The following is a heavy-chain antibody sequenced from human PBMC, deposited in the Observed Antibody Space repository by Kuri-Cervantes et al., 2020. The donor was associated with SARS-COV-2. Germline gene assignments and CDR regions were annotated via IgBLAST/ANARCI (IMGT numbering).Heavy chain of an antibody. V-gene: IGHV3-21*01. D-gene: IGHD6-13*01. CDR1: GFTFSNYA. J-gene: IGHJ6*03. CDR2: ISSTSSYI. Sequence: GESLKISCVASGFTFSNYALTWVRQAPGKGLEWVSSISSTSSYIYYADSVKGRFTISRDNAKNSLYLQMNSLRAEDTAVYYCARDCSSPYKYYYYYYMDVWGKGTTVTVSS. CDR3: ARDCSSPYKYYYYYYMDV.